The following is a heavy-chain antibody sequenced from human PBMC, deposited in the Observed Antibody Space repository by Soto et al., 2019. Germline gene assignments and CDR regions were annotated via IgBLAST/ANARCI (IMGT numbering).Heavy chain of an antibody. Sequence: PSETLSLTCTVSYGSISNYYWNWIRQPPGKGLEWIGYIYYTGNTNSNPSLKSRVTLSVDTSKNQLSLKLTSVKGRFTISRDNAKNSLYLQMNSLRAEDTALYYCAKDAALCAGGSCQFTYYYYGMDVWGQGTTVTVSS. D-gene: IGHD2-15*01. J-gene: IGHJ6*02. CDR2: IYYTGNT. CDR3: AKNSLYLQMNSLRAEDTALYYCAKDAALCAGGSCQFTYYYYGMDV. V-gene: IGHV4-59*03. CDR1: YGSISNYY.